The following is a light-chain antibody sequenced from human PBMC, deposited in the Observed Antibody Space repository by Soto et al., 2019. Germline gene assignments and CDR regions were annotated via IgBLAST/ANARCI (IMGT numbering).Light chain of an antibody. J-gene: IGKJ4*01. V-gene: IGKV1-5*03. CDR3: QQYNSYSPLT. CDR1: QTITNR. CDR2: KAS. Sequence: DVQMTQSPSTLSASVGDRVTITCRASQTITNRLAWYQQKAGKAPKLLIYKASSLETGVPSRFSGSRSETEFTLTISSLQPDDFATYYCQQYNSYSPLTFGGGTKVEIK.